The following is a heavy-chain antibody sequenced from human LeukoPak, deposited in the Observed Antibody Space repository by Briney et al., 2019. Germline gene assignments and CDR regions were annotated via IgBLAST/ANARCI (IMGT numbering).Heavy chain of an antibody. CDR1: GFTFSSYG. J-gene: IGHJ4*02. V-gene: IGHV3-30*18. Sequence: GGSLRLSCAASGFTFSSYGMHWVRQAPGKGLEWVAVISYDGSNKYYADSVKGRFTISRDNSKNTLYLQMNSLRAEDTAVYYCAKDLFIVATIDAMLGIDYWGQGTLVTVSS. CDR3: AKDLFIVATIDAMLGIDY. D-gene: IGHD5-12*01. CDR2: ISYDGSNK.